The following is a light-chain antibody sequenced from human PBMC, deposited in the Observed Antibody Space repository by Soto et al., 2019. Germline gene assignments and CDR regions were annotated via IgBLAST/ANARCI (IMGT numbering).Light chain of an antibody. CDR2: GAS. V-gene: IGKV1-39*01. CDR1: QTVSSH. J-gene: IGKJ5*01. Sequence: EILLTQSPFTLSFSLGGRATLPSGASQTVSSHLDWYQQKPGKAPKLLVYGASSLQSGVPARFTGSGSGTDFTLTISSLQSEDFATYFCQQSYTTPITFGQGTRLEIK. CDR3: QQSYTTPIT.